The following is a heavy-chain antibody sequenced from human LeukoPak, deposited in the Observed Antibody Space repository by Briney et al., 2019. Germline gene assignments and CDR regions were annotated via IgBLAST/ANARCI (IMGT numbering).Heavy chain of an antibody. V-gene: IGHV3-30*18. J-gene: IGHJ4*02. CDR3: AKEGVATIFGVVIRLYTFDY. D-gene: IGHD3-3*01. Sequence: GGSLRLSCAASGFTFTIHWMSWVRQAPGKGLEWVAVISYDGSNKYYADSVKGRFTISRDNSKNTLYLQMNSLRAEDTAVYYCAKEGVATIFGVVIRLYTFDYWGQGTLVTVSS. CDR2: ISYDGSNK. CDR1: GFTFTIHW.